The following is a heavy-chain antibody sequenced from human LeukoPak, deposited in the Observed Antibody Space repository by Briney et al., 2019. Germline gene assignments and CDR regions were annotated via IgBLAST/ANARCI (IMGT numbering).Heavy chain of an antibody. V-gene: IGHV3-48*03. D-gene: IGHD3-22*01. CDR3: ARDGRYYYDSSGYYHVLDY. Sequence: PGGSLRLSCAASGFTFSSYAMSWVRQAPGKGLEWVSYISSSGSTIYYADSVKGRFTISRDNAKNSLYLQMNSLRAEDTAVYYCARDGRYYYDSSGYYHVLDYWGQGTLVTVSS. CDR1: GFTFSSYA. J-gene: IGHJ4*02. CDR2: ISSSGSTI.